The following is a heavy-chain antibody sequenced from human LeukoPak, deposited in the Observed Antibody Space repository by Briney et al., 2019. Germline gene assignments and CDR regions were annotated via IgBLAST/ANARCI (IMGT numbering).Heavy chain of an antibody. J-gene: IGHJ5*02. CDR2: MNPNSGNT. V-gene: IGHV1-8*01. D-gene: IGHD2-2*01. Sequence: GASVKVSCKASGYTFTSYDINWVRQATGQGLAWMGWMNPNSGNTGYAQKFQGRVTMTRNTSISTAYMELSSLRSEDTAVYYCAIRRRQLSYNWFDPWGQGTLVTVSS. CDR1: GYTFTSYD. CDR3: AIRRRQLSYNWFDP.